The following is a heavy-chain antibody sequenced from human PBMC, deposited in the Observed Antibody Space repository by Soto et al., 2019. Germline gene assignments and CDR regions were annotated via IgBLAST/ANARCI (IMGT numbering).Heavy chain of an antibody. Sequence: ASVKVSCKVSGYTLTELSMHWVRQAPGKGLEWMGGFDPEDGETIYAQKFQGRVTMTEDTSTDTAYMELSSLRSEDTAVYYCATVPSRYYYYGMDVWGQGTTVTVSS. CDR1: GYTLTELS. D-gene: IGHD6-6*01. J-gene: IGHJ6*02. V-gene: IGHV1-24*01. CDR3: ATVPSRYYYYGMDV. CDR2: FDPEDGET.